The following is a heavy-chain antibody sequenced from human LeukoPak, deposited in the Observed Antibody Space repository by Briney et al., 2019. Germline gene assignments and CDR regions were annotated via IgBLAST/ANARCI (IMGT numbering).Heavy chain of an antibody. CDR3: AREGPYDSSGFNWFDP. CDR2: INPNSGGT. D-gene: IGHD3-22*01. Sequence: ASVTVSCKASGYTFTGYYMHWVRQAPGQGLEWMGWINPNSGGTNYAQKFQGRVTMTRDTSISTAYMELSRLRSDDTAVYYCAREGPYDSSGFNWFDPWGQGTLVTVSS. V-gene: IGHV1-2*02. J-gene: IGHJ5*02. CDR1: GYTFTGYY.